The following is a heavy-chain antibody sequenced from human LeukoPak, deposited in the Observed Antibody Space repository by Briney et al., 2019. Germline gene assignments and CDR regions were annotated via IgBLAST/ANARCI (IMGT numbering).Heavy chain of an antibody. D-gene: IGHD5-18*01. CDR2: IYTSGST. CDR1: GGSISSGSYY. V-gene: IGHV4-61*02. Sequence: SQTLSLTCTVSGGSISSGSYYWNWIRQPAGKGLEWIGRIYTSGSTNYNPSLKSRVTISLDTSKNQFSLKLSSVTAADTAVYYCATNSYASPLFDYWGQGTMVTVSS. CDR3: ATNSYASPLFDY. J-gene: IGHJ4*02.